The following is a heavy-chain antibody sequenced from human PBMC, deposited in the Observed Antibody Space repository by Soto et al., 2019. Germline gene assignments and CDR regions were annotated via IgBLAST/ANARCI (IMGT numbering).Heavy chain of an antibody. CDR1: GGSISSSSYY. J-gene: IGHJ4*02. D-gene: IGHD3-3*01. Sequence: PSETLSLTCTVSGGSISSSSYYWGWIRQPPGKGLEWIGSIYYSGSTYYNPSLKSRVTISVDTSRNQFSLKLSSVTAADTAVYFCARAPEWSGYPDYWGQGTLVTVSS. V-gene: IGHV4-39*07. CDR3: ARAPEWSGYPDY. CDR2: IYYSGST.